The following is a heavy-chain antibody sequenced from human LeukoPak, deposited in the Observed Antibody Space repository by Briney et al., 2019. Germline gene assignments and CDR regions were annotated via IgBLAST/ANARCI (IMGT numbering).Heavy chain of an antibody. Sequence: AESLTLSCDVSGFSFSTISKTWVWHPQRTGMGWLSYISSSSMTVYYADSVKGRFTISRDNGKNSLFLQMNSLRAEDTGVYYCARDLREDAIPPLGYWGQGTLVTVSS. J-gene: IGHJ4*02. D-gene: IGHD2-8*01. CDR1: GFSFSTIS. CDR3: ARDLREDAIPPLGY. CDR2: ISSSSMTV. V-gene: IGHV3-48*01.